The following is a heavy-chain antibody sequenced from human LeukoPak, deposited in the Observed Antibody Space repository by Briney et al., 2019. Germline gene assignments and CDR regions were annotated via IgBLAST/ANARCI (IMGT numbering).Heavy chain of an antibody. D-gene: IGHD3-22*01. CDR2: IHHSGNT. J-gene: IGHJ4*02. CDR3: VRGAGLIYSDRGGIRGYFDY. Sequence: SETLSLTCTVSGDSITSDNWWSWVRQPPGKGLEWIAEIHHSGNTNYNPSLKSRVTTSMDKSKDQVSLKVNSVTAADTAMYYCVRGAGLIYSDRGGIRGYFDYWGQGTLVTVS. CDR1: GDSITSDNW. V-gene: IGHV4-4*02.